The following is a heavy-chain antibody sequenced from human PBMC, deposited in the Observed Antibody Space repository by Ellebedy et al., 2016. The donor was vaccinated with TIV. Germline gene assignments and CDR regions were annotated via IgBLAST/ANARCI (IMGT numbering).Heavy chain of an antibody. CDR1: GFTSSNFA. CDR3: AKGSSSGFNYDRVGFAY. J-gene: IGHJ4*02. Sequence: GGSLRLSCATSGFTSSNFAMHWVRQAPGKGLEWLSVISAGGGSTYHADSVKGRFTISRDNSRNTLYLQMNRLRTEDTAMYYCAKGSSSGFNYDRVGFAYWGQGTLVTVSS. D-gene: IGHD3-16*01. V-gene: IGHV3-23*01. CDR2: ISAGGGST.